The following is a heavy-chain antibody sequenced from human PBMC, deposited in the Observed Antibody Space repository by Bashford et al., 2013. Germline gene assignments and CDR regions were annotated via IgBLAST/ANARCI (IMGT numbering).Heavy chain of an antibody. Sequence: VASVKVSCKASGGTFTTYGFSWVRQAPGQGLEWMGWINPNNGGTNYAQKFQGRVTMTRDTSITTAYMELSRLRSDDTAVYYCARTAVDATVDYYYYGMDVWGQGTTVTVSS. CDR2: INPNNGGT. CDR3: ARTAVDATVDYYYYGMDV. J-gene: IGHJ6*02. V-gene: IGHV1-2*02. CDR1: GGTFTTYG. D-gene: IGHD5-18*01.